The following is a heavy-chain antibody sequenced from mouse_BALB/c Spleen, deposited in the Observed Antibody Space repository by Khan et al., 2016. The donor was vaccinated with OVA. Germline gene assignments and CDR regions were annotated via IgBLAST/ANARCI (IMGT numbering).Heavy chain of an antibody. D-gene: IGHD2-10*01. Sequence: QIQLVQSGPELKKPGETVRISCKASGYTFTTAGIQWVQKMPGKGLKWIGWINTHSGVPKYAEDFKGRFAFTLDISVNTAYLQITNLKNEDTAIYFCSRGDDAYCKSDGGGMEYWGQGTSVTVSS. J-gene: IGHJ4*01. CDR3: SRGDDAYCKSDGGGMEY. CDR2: INTHSGVP. CDR1: GYTFTTAG. V-gene: IGHV9-4*02.